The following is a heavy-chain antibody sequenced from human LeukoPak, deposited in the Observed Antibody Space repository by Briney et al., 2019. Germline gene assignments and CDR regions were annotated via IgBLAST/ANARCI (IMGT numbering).Heavy chain of an antibody. Sequence: SETLSLTCTVSGYSISSGYYWGWIRQPPGKGLEWIGSIYHSGSTYYNPSLKSRVTISVDTSKNQFSLKLSSVTAADTAVYYCARASDSSGYYYWFDPWGQGTLVTVSS. J-gene: IGHJ5*02. V-gene: IGHV4-38-2*02. CDR2: IYHSGST. CDR1: GYSISSGYY. D-gene: IGHD3-22*01. CDR3: ARASDSSGYYYWFDP.